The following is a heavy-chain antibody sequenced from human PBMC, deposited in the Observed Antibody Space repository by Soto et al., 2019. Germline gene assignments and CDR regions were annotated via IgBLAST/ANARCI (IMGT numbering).Heavy chain of an antibody. J-gene: IGHJ5*02. CDR3: AREGAYLGFDP. V-gene: IGHV3-53*01. D-gene: IGHD2-21*01. CDR1: GFTVSSNY. CDR2: IYSGGST. Sequence: GGSLRLSCAASGFTVSSNYMSWVRQAPGKGLEWVSVIYSGGSTYYADSVKGRFTITRDNSKNTLYLQMNSLRAEDTAVYYCAREGAYLGFDPWGQGTLVTVSS.